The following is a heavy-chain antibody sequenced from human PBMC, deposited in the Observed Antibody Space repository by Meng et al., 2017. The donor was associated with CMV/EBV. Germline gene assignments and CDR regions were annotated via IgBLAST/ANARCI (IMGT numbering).Heavy chain of an antibody. CDR3: AKDSNFWSGYEPVY. V-gene: IGHV3-23*01. Sequence: ASGFHFSSYAMSWVRQAPGKGLEWVSAISGSGGSTYYADSVKGRFTISRDNSKNTLYLQMNSLRAEDTAVYYCAKDSNFWSGYEPVYWGQGTLVTVSS. CDR2: ISGSGGST. CDR1: GFHFSSYA. D-gene: IGHD3-3*01. J-gene: IGHJ4*02.